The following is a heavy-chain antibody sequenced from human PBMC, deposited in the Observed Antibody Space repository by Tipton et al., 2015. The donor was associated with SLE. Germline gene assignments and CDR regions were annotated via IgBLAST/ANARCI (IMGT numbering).Heavy chain of an antibody. V-gene: IGHV3-23*01. CDR1: GFTFSSYA. J-gene: IGHJ4*02. Sequence: SLRLSCAASGFTFSSYAMSWVRQAPGKGLEWVSAISGSGGSTYYADSVKGRFTISRDNSKNTLYLQMNSLRAEDTAVYYCAKGRGYSRGWSEYWGQGTLVTVSS. D-gene: IGHD6-19*01. CDR3: AKGRGYSRGWSEY. CDR2: ISGSGGST.